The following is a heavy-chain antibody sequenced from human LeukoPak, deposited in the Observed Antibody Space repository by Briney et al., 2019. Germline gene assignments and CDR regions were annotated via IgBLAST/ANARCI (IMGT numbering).Heavy chain of an antibody. CDR1: GFTFSDYA. CDR3: AKGRGYNYGYIFGYFDY. J-gene: IGHJ4*02. D-gene: IGHD5-18*01. V-gene: IGHV3-9*01. Sequence: GGSLRLSCAASGFTFSDYAMHWVRQTPGKGLEWVSGISWNSGNIDYADSVKGRFTISRDNAKNSLYLQMNSLRAEDTALYYCAKGRGYNYGYIFGYFDYWGQGTLVTVSS. CDR2: ISWNSGNI.